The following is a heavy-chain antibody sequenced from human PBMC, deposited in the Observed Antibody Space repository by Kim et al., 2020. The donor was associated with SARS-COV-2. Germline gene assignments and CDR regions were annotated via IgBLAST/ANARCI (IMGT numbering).Heavy chain of an antibody. CDR2: ISYDGSNK. V-gene: IGHV3-30*04. J-gene: IGHJ2*01. D-gene: IGHD2-2*02. Sequence: GGSLRLSCAASGFTFSSYAMHWVRQAPGKGLEWVAVISYDGSNKYYADSVKGRFTISRDNSKNTLYLQMNSLRAEDTAVYYCARDGSTSCYRAFCWYFDLWGRGTLVTVSS. CDR3: ARDGSTSCYRAFCWYFDL. CDR1: GFTFSSYA.